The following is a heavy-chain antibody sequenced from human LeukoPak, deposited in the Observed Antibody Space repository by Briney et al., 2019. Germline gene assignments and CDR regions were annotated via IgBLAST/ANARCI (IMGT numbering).Heavy chain of an antibody. CDR2: ISDSGSTT. CDR3: AKGTGKKCFDF. CDR1: GFTFENYA. D-gene: IGHD2-8*02. V-gene: IGHV3-23*01. Sequence: GGSQRLSCAGSGFTFENYAMTWVRQAPGKGLEWVSSISDSGSTTFYADSVKGRFTISRDNTMNTLYLQMDSLRAEDTAVYYCAKGTGKKCFDFWGQGTLVTVSS. J-gene: IGHJ4*02.